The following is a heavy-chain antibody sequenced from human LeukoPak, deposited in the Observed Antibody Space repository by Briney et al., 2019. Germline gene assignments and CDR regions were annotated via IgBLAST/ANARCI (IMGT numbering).Heavy chain of an antibody. CDR3: TGSFGELTFFDQ. Sequence: GGSLRLSCTASGFTFGDYGMSWVRQAPGKGLEWVGFIRSKAYGGKTEYAASVKGTFTRSRDHSKTIAYLQMNSLKTEDTAVYYCTGSFGELTFFDQWGQGTLVTVSS. J-gene: IGHJ4*02. V-gene: IGHV3-49*04. CDR1: GFTFGDYG. D-gene: IGHD3-10*01. CDR2: IRSKAYGGKT.